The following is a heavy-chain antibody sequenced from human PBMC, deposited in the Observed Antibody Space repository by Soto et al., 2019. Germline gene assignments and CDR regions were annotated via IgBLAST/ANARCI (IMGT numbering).Heavy chain of an antibody. CDR1: GGSISSGGYY. J-gene: IGHJ4*02. D-gene: IGHD3-22*01. CDR2: IYYTGST. V-gene: IGHV4-31*03. CDR3: ASLSAGYYYDSSEYYFDY. Sequence: TLSLTCTVSGGSISSGGYYWSWVRQHPGKCLEWIGYIYYTGSTYNNPSLTSRVTISVDTSKNQFSLKLSSVTAADTAVYYCASLSAGYYYDSSEYYFDYWGQGTLVTVSS.